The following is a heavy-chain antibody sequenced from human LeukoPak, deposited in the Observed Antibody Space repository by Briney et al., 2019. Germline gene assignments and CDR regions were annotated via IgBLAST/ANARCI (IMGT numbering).Heavy chain of an antibody. V-gene: IGHV1-18*01. Sequence: GASVKVSCKASAYTFANYAISWLRQAPGQGLEWMGWISVSNGNTNYAQKLQGRVTMTTDTSTKTVYMELRSLRFDDTALYYCARDLDIVVVVPSSHTAFDPWGQGTLVTVSS. CDR1: AYTFANYA. CDR3: ARDLDIVVVVPSSHTAFDP. D-gene: IGHD2-15*01. CDR2: ISVSNGNT. J-gene: IGHJ5*02.